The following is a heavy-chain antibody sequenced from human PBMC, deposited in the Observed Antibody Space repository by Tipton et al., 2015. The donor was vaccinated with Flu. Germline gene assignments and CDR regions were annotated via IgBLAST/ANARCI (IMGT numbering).Heavy chain of an antibody. CDR2: FYTTGST. V-gene: IGHV4-4*07. Sequence: TLSLTCTVSGGSISSYYWSWIRQPAGKGLEWIGRFYTTGSTNYSPSLKSRVTMSVDTSKNQFSLRLSSVTAADTAVYYCARRAAALVAGYYYGIDVWGQGTTVTVSS. D-gene: IGHD6-13*01. CDR1: GGSISSYY. J-gene: IGHJ6*02. CDR3: ARRAAALVAGYYYGIDV.